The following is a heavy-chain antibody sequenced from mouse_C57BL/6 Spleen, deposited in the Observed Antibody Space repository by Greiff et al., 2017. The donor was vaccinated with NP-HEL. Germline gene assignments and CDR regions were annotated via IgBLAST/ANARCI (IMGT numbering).Heavy chain of an antibody. CDR1: GFSFTSYC. CDR3: ARSYSELVWYAMDY. V-gene: IGHV2-2*01. Sequence: QVQLQQSGPGLVQPSQSLSITCTASGFSFTSYCIHWVRQAPGKGLEWLGMIRSGGSTDYNAAFISSLSTSTDNAKNQVFFKMISLQADDTAIYYCARSYSELVWYAMDYWGKGTSVTVSS. J-gene: IGHJ4*01. CDR2: IRSGGST. D-gene: IGHD3-1*01.